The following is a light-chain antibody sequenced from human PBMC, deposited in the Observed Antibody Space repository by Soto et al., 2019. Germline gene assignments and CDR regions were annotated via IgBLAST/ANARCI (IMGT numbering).Light chain of an antibody. Sequence: EIVLTQSPGTLSLSPGERATLSCRASQSVSSNYLAWYQQKPGQAPRLLIYGASSRATGIPDRFSGIGSGTDFTLTISRLEPEDFAVYYCQQYGSSRSITFGQGTRLEIK. CDR2: GAS. V-gene: IGKV3-20*01. CDR3: QQYGSSRSIT. J-gene: IGKJ5*01. CDR1: QSVSSNY.